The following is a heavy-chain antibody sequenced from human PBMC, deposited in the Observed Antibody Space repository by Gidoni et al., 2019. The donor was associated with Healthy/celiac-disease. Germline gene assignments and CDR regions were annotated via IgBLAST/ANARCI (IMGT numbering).Heavy chain of an antibody. V-gene: IGHV3-30-3*01. Sequence: QVQLVESGGGVVQPGRSLRLSCAASGFTFSSHAMHWVRQAPGKGLEWVAVISYDGSNKYYADSVKGRFTISRDNSKNTLYLQMNSLRAEDTAVYYCARDSRGWYHYWGQGTLVTVSS. CDR2: ISYDGSNK. J-gene: IGHJ4*02. CDR3: ARDSRGWYHY. D-gene: IGHD6-19*01. CDR1: GFTFSSHA.